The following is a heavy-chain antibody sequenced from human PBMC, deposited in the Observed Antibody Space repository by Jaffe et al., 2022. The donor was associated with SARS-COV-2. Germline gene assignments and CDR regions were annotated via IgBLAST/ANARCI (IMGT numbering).Heavy chain of an antibody. CDR1: GFTFSSYA. V-gene: IGHV3-23*01. CDR2: ISGSGGST. Sequence: EVQLLESGGGLVQPGGSLRLSCAASGFTFSSYAMSWVRQAPGKGLEWVSAISGSGGSTYYADSVKGRFTISRDNSKNTLYLQMNSLRAEDTAVYYCAKDLYGSGSYWDNWFDPWGQGTLVTVSS. CDR3: AKDLYGSGSYWDNWFDP. J-gene: IGHJ5*02. D-gene: IGHD3-10*01.